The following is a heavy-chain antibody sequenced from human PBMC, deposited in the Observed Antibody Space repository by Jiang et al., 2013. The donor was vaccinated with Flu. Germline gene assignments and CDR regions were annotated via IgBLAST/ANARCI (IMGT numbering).Heavy chain of an antibody. CDR2: IYSGGST. D-gene: IGHD5-18*01. Sequence: MSWVRQAPGKGLEWVAVIYSGGSTYYADSVKGRFTISRDSSKNTLYFQMNSLRAEDTAVYYCARHRGNGGYSYYFDYWGQGTLVTVSS. J-gene: IGHJ4*02. V-gene: IGHV3-53*01. CDR3: ARHRGNGGYSYYFDY.